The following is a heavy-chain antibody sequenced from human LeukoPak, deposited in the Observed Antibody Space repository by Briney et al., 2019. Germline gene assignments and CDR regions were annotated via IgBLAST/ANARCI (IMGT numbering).Heavy chain of an antibody. J-gene: IGHJ4*02. CDR3: ARTYSSSDEFDY. Sequence: ASVKVSCKASGYTFTSFYIHWVRQAPGQGLEWMGIINPSGGSTTYAQKFQGRVAMTRDTSTSRVYMEVSSLRSEDTAVYYCARTYSSSDEFDYWGQGTLVTVSS. CDR1: GYTFTSFY. CDR2: INPSGGST. V-gene: IGHV1-46*01. D-gene: IGHD6-13*01.